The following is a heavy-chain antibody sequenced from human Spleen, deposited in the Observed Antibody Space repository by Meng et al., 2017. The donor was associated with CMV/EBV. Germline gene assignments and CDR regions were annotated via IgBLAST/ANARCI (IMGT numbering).Heavy chain of an antibody. CDR2: IYYSGST. CDR3: ARGASSGYYRYDY. D-gene: IGHD3-22*01. Sequence: SETLSLTCSVSGGSISSYYWSWIRQPPGKGLEWIGYIYYSGSTYYNPSLKSRVTISVDTSKNQFSLKLSSVTAADTAVYYCARGASSGYYRYDYWGQGTLVTVSS. J-gene: IGHJ4*02. CDR1: GGSISSYY. V-gene: IGHV4-59*12.